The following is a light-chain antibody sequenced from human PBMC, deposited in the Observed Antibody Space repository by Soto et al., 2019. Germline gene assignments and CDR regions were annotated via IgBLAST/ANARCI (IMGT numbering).Light chain of an antibody. CDR2: EVT. CDR1: SGDIGRYDY. V-gene: IGLV2-8*01. CDR3: SSYAGSNNPYV. Sequence: QSGLSPPPSASGSPRQSVTICCTVTSGDIGRYDYVSWYQQHPGKAPKLMIYEVTKRPLGGPDRFSGSKSGNTASLTVSGLQAEDEADYYCSSYAGSNNPYVFGTGTKVTV. J-gene: IGLJ1*01.